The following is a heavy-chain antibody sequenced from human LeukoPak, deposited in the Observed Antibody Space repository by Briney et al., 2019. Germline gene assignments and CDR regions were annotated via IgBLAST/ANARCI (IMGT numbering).Heavy chain of an antibody. J-gene: IGHJ4*02. Sequence: PGGSLRLSCAASGFTFSSYWMHWVRQAPGKGLVWVSRINSDGSDTTYADSVKGRFTISRDNAKNSLYLQMNSLRAEDTAMYSCARGTQFDYWGQGTLVTVSS. CDR1: GFTFSSYW. V-gene: IGHV3-74*01. CDR2: INSDGSDT. CDR3: ARGTQFDY. D-gene: IGHD3/OR15-3a*01.